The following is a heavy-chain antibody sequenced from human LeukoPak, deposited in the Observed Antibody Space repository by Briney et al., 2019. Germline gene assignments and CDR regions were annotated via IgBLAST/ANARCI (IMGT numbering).Heavy chain of an antibody. J-gene: IGHJ6*02. Sequence: GGSLRLSCAASGFTFSSYWMNWARQAPGKGPEWVASINHNGNVNYYVDSVKGRFTISRDNAKNSLYLQMSNLRAENTAVYFCARGGGLDVWGQGATVTVSS. CDR3: ARGGGLDV. CDR1: GFTFSSYW. D-gene: IGHD3-16*01. V-gene: IGHV3-7*03. CDR2: INHNGNVN.